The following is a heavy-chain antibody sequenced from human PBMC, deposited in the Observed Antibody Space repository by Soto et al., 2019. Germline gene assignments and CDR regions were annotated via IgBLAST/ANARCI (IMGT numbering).Heavy chain of an antibody. CDR1: GGSISGYY. CDR3: VRVGAVATNGGYFDY. J-gene: IGHJ4*02. CDR2: IYSSGTT. V-gene: IGHV4-4*07. D-gene: IGHD6-19*01. Sequence: LSLPGKVSGGSISGYYWSWIRQSAGKGLEWIGRIYSSGTTAYSPSLRSRLTMSVDTSKNQFSLKVTSVTAADTAVYYCVRVGAVATNGGYFDYWGQGALVTVSS.